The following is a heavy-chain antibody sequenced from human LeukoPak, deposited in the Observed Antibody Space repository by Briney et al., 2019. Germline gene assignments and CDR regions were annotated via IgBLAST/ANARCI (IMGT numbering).Heavy chain of an antibody. CDR2: IYASGNT. J-gene: IGHJ3*02. V-gene: IGHV4-61*02. Sequence: PSQTLSLTCSVSGGSLSGGSLYWAWIRQPAGKGLEWIRRIYASGNTNYNSSRKSRVTISVDTSKNQFSMRLSSVTAAETAVYYCASHVLDFDWLFAPGVGDAFDMWGQGTMVTVSS. CDR1: GGSLSGGSLY. D-gene: IGHD3-9*01. CDR3: ASHVLDFDWLFAPGVGDAFDM.